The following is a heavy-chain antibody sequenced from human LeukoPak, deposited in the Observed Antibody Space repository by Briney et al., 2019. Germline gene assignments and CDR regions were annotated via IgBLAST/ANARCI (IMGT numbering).Heavy chain of an antibody. CDR2: IYHSGST. D-gene: IGHD4-23*01. CDR1: GFTFSSYA. Sequence: LRLSCAASGFTFSSYAMSWIRQPPGKGLEWIGYIYHSGSTYYNPSLKSRVTISVDRSKNQFSLKLSSVTAADTAVYYCARDLIYGGNSGEDYWGQGTLVTVSS. CDR3: ARDLIYGGNSGEDY. V-gene: IGHV4-30-2*01. J-gene: IGHJ4*02.